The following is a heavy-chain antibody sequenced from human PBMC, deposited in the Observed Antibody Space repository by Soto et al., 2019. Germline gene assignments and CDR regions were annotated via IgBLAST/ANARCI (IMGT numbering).Heavy chain of an antibody. CDR2: IYYSGST. J-gene: IGHJ4*02. Sequence: SETLSLTCTVSGGSVSSGSYYWSWIRQPPGKGLACIGYIYYSGSTYYNPSLKSRATISVDTSKNQFSLDLSSVTTADTAVYYCARYSDTSGALDYWGQGTLVTVSS. CDR3: ARYSDTSGALDY. D-gene: IGHD3-22*01. CDR1: GGSVSSGSYY. V-gene: IGHV4-61*01.